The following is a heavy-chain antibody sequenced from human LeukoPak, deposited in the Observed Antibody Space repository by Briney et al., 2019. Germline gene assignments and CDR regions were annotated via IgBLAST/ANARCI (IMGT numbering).Heavy chain of an antibody. V-gene: IGHV1-18*01. Sequence: GASVKVSCKASGYTFTSYGISWVRQAPGQGLEWMGWISAYNGNTNYAQKLQGRVTMTTDTSTSTAYMELRSLRSDDTAVYYCARGLVGATKRTTNWFDPWGQGTLVTVSS. J-gene: IGHJ5*02. CDR3: ARGLVGATKRTTNWFDP. CDR1: GYTFTSYG. D-gene: IGHD1-26*01. CDR2: ISAYNGNT.